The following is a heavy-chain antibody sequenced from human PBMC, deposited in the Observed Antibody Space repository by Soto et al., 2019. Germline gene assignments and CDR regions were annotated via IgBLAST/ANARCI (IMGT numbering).Heavy chain of an antibody. V-gene: IGHV4-34*01. CDR1: GGSFSGYY. CDR3: ARRSGFGDYPYSYYYYMDV. J-gene: IGHJ6*03. D-gene: IGHD3-10*01. Sequence: QVQLQQWGAGLLKPSETLSLTCAVYGGSFSGYYWSWIRQPPGKGLEWIGEINHSGSTNYNPSLTRRVHISVDTSKNQFSLKLSSVTDADTAVYYCARRSGFGDYPYSYYYYMDVWGKGTTVTVSS. CDR2: INHSGST.